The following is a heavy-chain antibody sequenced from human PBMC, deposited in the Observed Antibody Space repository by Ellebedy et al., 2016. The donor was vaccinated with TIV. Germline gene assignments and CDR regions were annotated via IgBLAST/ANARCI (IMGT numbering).Heavy chain of an antibody. D-gene: IGHD1-26*01. CDR3: ARRSGLYYYYGMDV. CDR1: GYTFTSYY. Sequence: ASVKVSXXASGYTFTSYYMHWVRQAPGQGLEWMGIINPSGGSTNYAQKFQGRVTMTRDTSTSTVYMELSSLRSEDTVVYYCARRSGLYYYYGMDVWGQGTTVTVSS. V-gene: IGHV1-46*01. CDR2: INPSGGST. J-gene: IGHJ6*02.